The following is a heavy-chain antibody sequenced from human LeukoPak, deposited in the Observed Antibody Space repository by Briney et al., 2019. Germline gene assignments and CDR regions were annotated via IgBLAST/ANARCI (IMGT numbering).Heavy chain of an antibody. V-gene: IGHV1-69*13. D-gene: IGHD1-26*01. J-gene: IGHJ4*02. Sequence: ASVKVSCKASGGTFSSYAISWVRQAPGQGLEWMGGIIPIFGTANHAQKFQGRVTITADESTSTAYMELRSLRSDDTAMYYCARVDSGRYYGHDYWGQGTLVTVTS. CDR2: IIPIFGTA. CDR3: ARVDSGRYYGHDY. CDR1: GGTFSSYA.